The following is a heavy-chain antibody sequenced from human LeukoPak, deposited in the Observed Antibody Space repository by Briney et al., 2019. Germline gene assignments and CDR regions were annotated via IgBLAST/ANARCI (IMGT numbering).Heavy chain of an antibody. V-gene: IGHV3-15*01. CDR3: TTGRTRGVFDY. Sequence: PGGSLRLSCAASGFTFSNAWMSWVRQAPGKGLELVGRIKSKTDGGTTDYAAPVKGRFTISRDDSKNTLYLQMNSLKTEDTAVYYCTTGRTRGVFDYWGQGTLVTVSS. D-gene: IGHD3/OR15-3a*01. CDR1: GFTFSNAW. J-gene: IGHJ4*02. CDR2: IKSKTDGGTT.